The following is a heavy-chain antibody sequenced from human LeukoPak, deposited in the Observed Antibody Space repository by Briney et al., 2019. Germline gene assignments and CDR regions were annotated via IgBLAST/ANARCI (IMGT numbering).Heavy chain of an antibody. D-gene: IGHD1-14*01. J-gene: IGHJ3*02. Sequence: SETLSLTCAVYGGSFSGYYWSWIRQPPGKGLEWIGEINHSGSTNYNPSLKSRVTISVDTSKNQFSLKLSSVTAADTAVYYCARGRWGRGEPEPDDAFDIWGQGTMVTVSS. CDR2: INHSGST. CDR1: GGSFSGYY. V-gene: IGHV4-34*01. CDR3: ARGRWGRGEPEPDDAFDI.